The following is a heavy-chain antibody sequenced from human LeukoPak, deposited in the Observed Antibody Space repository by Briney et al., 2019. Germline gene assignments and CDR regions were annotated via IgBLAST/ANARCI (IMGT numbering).Heavy chain of an antibody. CDR3: ARDQVPIVVPAAMMDY. CDR1: GYTFTSYG. V-gene: IGHV1-18*01. Sequence: ASVKVSCKASGYTFTSYGLTWVRQAPGQGLEWVGWISAHTDDTSYAQKFQGKVTMTTDSYTSTAYMDLRSLTSDDTAVYCCARDQVPIVVPAAMMDYWGQGTLITVSS. CDR2: ISAHTDDT. D-gene: IGHD2-2*01. J-gene: IGHJ4*02.